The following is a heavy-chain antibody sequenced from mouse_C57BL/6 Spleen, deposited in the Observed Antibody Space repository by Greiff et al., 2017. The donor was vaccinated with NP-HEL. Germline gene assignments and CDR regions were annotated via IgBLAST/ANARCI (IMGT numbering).Heavy chain of an antibody. J-gene: IGHJ2*01. V-gene: IGHV1-50*01. Sequence: QVQLQQPGAELVKPGASVKLSCKASGYTFTSYWMQWVKQRPGQGLEWIGEIDPSDSYTNYNQKFKGKATLTVDTSSSTAYMQLSSLTSADSAVYYCARSGRLYYFDYWGQGTTLTVSS. CDR1: GYTFTSYW. CDR2: IDPSDSYT. D-gene: IGHD3-1*01. CDR3: ARSGRLYYFDY.